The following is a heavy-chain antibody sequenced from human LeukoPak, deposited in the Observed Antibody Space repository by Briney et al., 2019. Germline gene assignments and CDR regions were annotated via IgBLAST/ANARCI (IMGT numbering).Heavy chain of an antibody. CDR3: ATLGCSGGSCYWGGFDY. CDR2: FDPEDGET. J-gene: IGHJ4*02. V-gene: IGHV1-24*01. CDR1: GYTLTELS. D-gene: IGHD2-15*01. Sequence: GASVKVSCKVSGYTLTELSMHWVRQAPGKGLEWMGGFDPEDGETIYAQKFPGRVTMTEDTSTDTAYMELSSLRSEDTAVYYCATLGCSGGSCYWGGFDYWGQGTLVTVSS.